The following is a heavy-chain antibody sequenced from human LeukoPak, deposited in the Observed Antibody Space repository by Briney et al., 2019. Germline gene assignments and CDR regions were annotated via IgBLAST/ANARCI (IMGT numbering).Heavy chain of an antibody. CDR3: AREARERGGFDY. D-gene: IGHD5-24*01. J-gene: IGHJ4*02. CDR1: GFTFSSYA. CDR2: ISYDGSNK. V-gene: IGHV3-30-3*01. Sequence: GGSLRLSCAASGFTFSSYAMHWVRQAPGKGLEWVAVISYDGSNKYYADSVKGRFTISRDNSKNTLYLQMNSLRAEDTAVYYCAREARERGGFDYWGQGTLVTVSS.